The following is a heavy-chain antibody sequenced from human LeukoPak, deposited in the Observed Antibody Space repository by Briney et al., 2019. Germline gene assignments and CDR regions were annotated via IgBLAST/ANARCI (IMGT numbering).Heavy chain of an antibody. Sequence: PSETLSLTCTVSGGSISSTSSYWGWIRQPPGKGLEWIATIYYSGSTYYNASLKSRITIAVDTSKSQFSPKLSSVTAADTAVYYCARLNYYGFDYWGQGTLVTFSS. CDR1: GGSISSTSSY. J-gene: IGHJ4*02. CDR2: IYYSGST. CDR3: ARLNYYGFDY. V-gene: IGHV4-39*01. D-gene: IGHD1-26*01.